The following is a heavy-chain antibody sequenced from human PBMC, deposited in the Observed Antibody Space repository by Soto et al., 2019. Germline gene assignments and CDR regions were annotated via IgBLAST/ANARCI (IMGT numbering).Heavy chain of an antibody. D-gene: IGHD7-27*01. J-gene: IGHJ4*02. CDR2: IYWDDDK. CDR3: AHSLIPNWGSRGAFDY. Sequence: QITLKESGPTLVKPTQTLTLTCTFSGFSLSTSGVGVGWIRQPPGKALEWLALIYWDDDKRYSPSLKSRLTITKDTFKNPVVLTMANMEPVDTATYYCAHSLIPNWGSRGAFDYWGQGTLVTVSS. CDR1: GFSLSTSGVG. V-gene: IGHV2-5*02.